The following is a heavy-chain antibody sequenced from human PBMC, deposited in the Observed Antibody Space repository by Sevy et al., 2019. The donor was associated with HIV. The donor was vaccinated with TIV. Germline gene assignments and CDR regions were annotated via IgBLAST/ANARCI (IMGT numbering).Heavy chain of an antibody. J-gene: IGHJ6*02. V-gene: IGHV3-21*01. Sequence: LSLTCAASGFTFSYYDLNWVRQAPGKGLEWVSSISRGSSYIYYADSVKGGVTISRDNTENSLFLQMNSLRAEDTAVYYCAKDGAYYGSDGMDVWGQGTTVTVSS. CDR2: ISRGSSYI. D-gene: IGHD3-10*01. CDR1: GFTFSYYD. CDR3: AKDGAYYGSDGMDV.